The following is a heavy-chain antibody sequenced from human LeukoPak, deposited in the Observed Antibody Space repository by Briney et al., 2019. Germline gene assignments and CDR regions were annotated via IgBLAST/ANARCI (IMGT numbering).Heavy chain of an antibody. V-gene: IGHV3-66*01. Sequence: GGSLRLSCAVSGFTVSSSYMSWVRQAPEGKGLEWVSVIYSDGSTYYPDSVKGRFTISRDNSKNMLYLQINSLRAEDTGLYYCTRETGATDSWGQGALVTVSS. CDR2: IYSDGST. CDR3: TRETGATDS. CDR1: GFTVSSSY. D-gene: IGHD1-26*01. J-gene: IGHJ4*02.